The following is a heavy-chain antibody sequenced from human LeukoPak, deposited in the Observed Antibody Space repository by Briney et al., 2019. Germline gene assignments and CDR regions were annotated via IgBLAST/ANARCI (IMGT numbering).Heavy chain of an antibody. CDR3: ARDSPIYGSGKLGWFDP. CDR1: GGSFSGYY. Sequence: RTSETLSLTCAVYGGSFSGYYWSWIRQPPGKGLGWIGEINHSGSTNYNPSLKSRATISVDTSKNQFSLKLSSVTAADTAVYYCARDSPIYGSGKLGWFDPWGQGTLVTVSS. V-gene: IGHV4-34*01. CDR2: INHSGST. J-gene: IGHJ5*02. D-gene: IGHD3-10*01.